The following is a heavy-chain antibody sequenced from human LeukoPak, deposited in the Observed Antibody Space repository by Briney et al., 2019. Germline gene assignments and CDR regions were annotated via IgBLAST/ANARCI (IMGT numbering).Heavy chain of an antibody. V-gene: IGHV3-30*02. Sequence: GGSLRLSCAASGFIFSSFGMHWVRQGPGKGLEWVAFIRYDESNKYYADSVKGRFTISRDNSKNTVYLQMNSLRGEDTAVYFCARQMIEGRHYYSMDLWGKGTSVTVSS. J-gene: IGHJ6*03. CDR3: ARQMIEGRHYYSMDL. CDR1: GFIFSSFG. CDR2: IRYDESNK. D-gene: IGHD3-22*01.